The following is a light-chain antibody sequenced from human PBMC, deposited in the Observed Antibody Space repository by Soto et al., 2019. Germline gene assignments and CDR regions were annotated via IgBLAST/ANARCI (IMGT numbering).Light chain of an antibody. V-gene: IGKV1-6*01. CDR2: AAS. CDR3: LQDYNYPPT. CDR1: QGIRFD. Sequence: AIQMTQSPSSLSASVGDRVTITCRASQGIRFDLAWYQQKPGRAPELLIYAASTLQSGVPSRFSGSGSATDFTLTISSLQPEDFATYFCLQDYNYPPTFGQGIKLEIK. J-gene: IGKJ2*01.